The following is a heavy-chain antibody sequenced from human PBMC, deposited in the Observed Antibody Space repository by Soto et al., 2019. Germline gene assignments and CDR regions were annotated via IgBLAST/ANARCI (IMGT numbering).Heavy chain of an antibody. V-gene: IGHV5-51*01. D-gene: IGHD6-13*01. Sequence: PGESLKISFKGSGYSFTSYWIGWVRQMPGKGLEWMGIIYPGDSDTRYSPSFQGQVTISADKSISTAYLQWSSLKASDTAIYYCARPAAAGKYSSGVDVGGKGTRVTVS. CDR3: ARPAAAGKYSSGVDV. CDR1: GYSFTSYW. J-gene: IGHJ6*04. CDR2: IYPGDSDT.